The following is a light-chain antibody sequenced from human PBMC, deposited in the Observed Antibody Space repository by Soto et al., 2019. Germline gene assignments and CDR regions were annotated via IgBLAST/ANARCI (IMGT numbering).Light chain of an antibody. CDR3: QQSYSTPFT. J-gene: IGKJ4*01. CDR2: AAS. Sequence: DIQMTQSPSSLSASVGDRVTITCRASQSISSYLNWNQQKPGKAPKLLIYAASSLQSGVPSRFSGSGSVTHCSLTISSLQPEDFAIYYCQQSYSTPFTFGRGLKVEIK. CDR1: QSISSY. V-gene: IGKV1-39*01.